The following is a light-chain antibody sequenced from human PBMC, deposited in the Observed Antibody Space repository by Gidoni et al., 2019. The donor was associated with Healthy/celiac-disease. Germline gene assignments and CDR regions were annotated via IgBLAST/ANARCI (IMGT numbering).Light chain of an antibody. J-gene: IGKJ3*01. CDR3: QQSYSTPFT. CDR1: QSISSY. CDR2: AAS. Sequence: DIQMTQSPSSLSASVGDRATITCRASQSISSYLNWYQQKPGNAPKLLIYAASSLQSGVPPRFSGSGSGTDFTLTISSLQPEDFATYYCQQSYSTPFTFGPXTKVDIK. V-gene: IGKV1-39*01.